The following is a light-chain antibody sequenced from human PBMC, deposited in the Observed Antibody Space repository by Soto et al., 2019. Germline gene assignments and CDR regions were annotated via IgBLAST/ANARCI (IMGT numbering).Light chain of an antibody. Sequence: QSALTQPRPVSGSPGQSVTISCTGTSGDVAAYKYVSWYQQHPGKAPRLMIYDVSQRPSGVPDRFSGSKSGNTASLTISGLLAEDDADYYCSSFVGSLYVFGAGTKVTLL. CDR3: SSFVGSLYV. V-gene: IGLV2-11*01. CDR2: DVS. J-gene: IGLJ1*01. CDR1: SGDVAAYKY.